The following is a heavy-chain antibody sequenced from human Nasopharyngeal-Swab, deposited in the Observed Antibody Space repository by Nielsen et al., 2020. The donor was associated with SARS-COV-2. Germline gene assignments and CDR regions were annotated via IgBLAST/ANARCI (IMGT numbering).Heavy chain of an antibody. V-gene: IGHV4-61*10. CDR1: GGSISSGSYY. CDR3: ARGHGGDYGVDY. D-gene: IGHD4-17*01. CDR2: INHSGST. Sequence: SETLSLTCTVSGGSISSGSYYWSWIRQPAGKGLEWIGEINHSGSTNYNPSLKSRVTISVDTSKNQFSLKLSSVTAADTAVYYCARGHGGDYGVDYWGQGTLVTVSS. J-gene: IGHJ4*02.